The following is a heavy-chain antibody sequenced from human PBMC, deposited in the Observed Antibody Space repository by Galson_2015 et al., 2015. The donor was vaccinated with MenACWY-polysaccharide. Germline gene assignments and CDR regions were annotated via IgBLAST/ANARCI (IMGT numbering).Heavy chain of an antibody. CDR3: ARPKPVNGWFDP. V-gene: IGHV4-39*01. J-gene: IGHJ5*02. CDR2: IHYRGST. D-gene: IGHD2-8*01. CDR1: GGSISSTTYV. Sequence: SETLSLTCTVSGGSISSTTYVWAWIRQPPGKGPEWVGSIHYRGSTTYNSSLKSRVTISVDTSKNQFSLKLSSVTAADTAVYYCARPKPVNGWFDPWGQGTLVTVSS.